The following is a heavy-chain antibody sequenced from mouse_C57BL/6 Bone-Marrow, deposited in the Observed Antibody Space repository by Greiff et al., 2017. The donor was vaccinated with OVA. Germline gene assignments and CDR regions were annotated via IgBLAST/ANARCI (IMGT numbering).Heavy chain of an antibody. CDR1: GYAFSSSW. CDR2: FYPGDGDT. Sequence: VKLMESGPELVKPGASVKISCKASGYAFSSSWMNWVKQRPGKGLEWIGRFYPGDGDTNYNGKFKGKATLTADKSSSTAYMQLSSLTSEDSAVYFCASTTVVAFDYWGQGTTLTVSS. CDR3: ASTTVVAFDY. J-gene: IGHJ2*01. V-gene: IGHV1-82*01. D-gene: IGHD1-1*01.